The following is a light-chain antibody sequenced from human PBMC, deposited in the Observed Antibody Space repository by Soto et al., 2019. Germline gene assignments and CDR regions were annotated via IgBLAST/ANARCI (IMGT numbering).Light chain of an antibody. J-gene: IGKJ4*01. V-gene: IGKV1-39*01. CDR1: QSISSY. CDR2: AAS. CDR3: QQNYSTPLT. Sequence: DIQMSQSPSSLSASVGDRVTITCRASQSISSYLNWYQQKPGKAPKLLIYAASSLQSGVPSRFSGSGSGTDFTPTISSLQPEDFATYYCQQNYSTPLTFGGGTKVDI.